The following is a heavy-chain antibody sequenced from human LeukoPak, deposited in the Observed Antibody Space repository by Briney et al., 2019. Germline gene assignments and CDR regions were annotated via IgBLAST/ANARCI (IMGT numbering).Heavy chain of an antibody. CDR3: ARRAGAYSHPYDY. CDR1: GFTFNSYS. Sequence: GGSLRLSCAASGFTFNSYSMNWVRQAPGKGLEWVSSINSGNSNIYYADSVRGRFTISRDNAKNLLYLQMNSLRAEDTAAYYCARRAGAYSHPYDYWGQGTLVTVSS. J-gene: IGHJ4*02. D-gene: IGHD4/OR15-4a*01. V-gene: IGHV3-21*04. CDR2: INSGNSNI.